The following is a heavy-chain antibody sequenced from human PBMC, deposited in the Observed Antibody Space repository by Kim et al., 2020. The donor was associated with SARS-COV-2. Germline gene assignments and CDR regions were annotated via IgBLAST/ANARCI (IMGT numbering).Heavy chain of an antibody. CDR3: SRTTEVPATTVY. V-gene: IGHV3-73*01. D-gene: IGHD1-1*01. CDR2: IRSKANSDAT. Sequence: RGSLRLSCAASGFILSGSILHWVRQASGKGPEWVGRIRSKANSDATAYAASVKGRFIISRDDSQNTAYLQMNSLETEDTAVYYCSRTTEVPATTVYWGQGTLVTVSS. CDR1: GFILSGSI. J-gene: IGHJ4*02.